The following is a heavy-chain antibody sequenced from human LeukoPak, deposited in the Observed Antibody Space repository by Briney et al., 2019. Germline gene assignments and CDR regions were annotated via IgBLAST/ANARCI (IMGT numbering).Heavy chain of an antibody. CDR1: GFTFSSYX. CDR2: IXSSGITI. V-gene: IGHV3-48*03. CDR3: AKSQYYYDSSGYYSFYFDC. D-gene: IGHD3-22*01. Sequence: GFTFSSYXXNWVRQAPGKGLEXVSYIXSSGITIYYADSVKGRFTISREKAKNSLYLQMNSLRAEDTAVYYCAKSQYYYDSSGYYSFYFDCWGQGTLVTVSS. J-gene: IGHJ4*02.